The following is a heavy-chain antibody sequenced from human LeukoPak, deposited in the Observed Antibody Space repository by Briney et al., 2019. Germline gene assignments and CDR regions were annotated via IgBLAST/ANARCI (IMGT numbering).Heavy chain of an antibody. Sequence: ETLSLTCTVSGGSISSSSYYWGWIRQPPGKGLEWVSYINRSGGTIYYADSVKGRFTISRDNSKNTLYLQMNSLRAEDTAVYYCAKRSSMVRGADFDYWAREPWSPSPQ. CDR3: AKRSSMVRGADFDY. J-gene: IGHJ4*02. D-gene: IGHD3-10*01. CDR1: GGSISSSSYY. V-gene: IGHV3-23*01. CDR2: INRSGGTI.